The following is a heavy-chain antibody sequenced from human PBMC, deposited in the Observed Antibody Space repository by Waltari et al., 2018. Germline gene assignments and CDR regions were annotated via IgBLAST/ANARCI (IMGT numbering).Heavy chain of an antibody. J-gene: IGHJ6*02. V-gene: IGHV3-30*18. Sequence: QVQLVASGGGVVQSGTSLRLSCIASGFTTSALQWVRQAPGKGLEWVALISYDESNKYYADSVKGRFTISRDNSKNTLYLQMNSLRAEDTAVYYCAKDSRGDYGVDVWGQGTTVTVSS. CDR1: GFTTSA. CDR2: ISYDESNK. D-gene: IGHD3-10*01. CDR3: AKDSRGDYGVDV.